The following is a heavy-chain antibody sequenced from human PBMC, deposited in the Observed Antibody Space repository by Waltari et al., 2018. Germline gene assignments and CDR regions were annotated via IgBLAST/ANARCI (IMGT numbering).Heavy chain of an antibody. V-gene: IGHV3-23*01. CDR3: ARGINESFEP. J-gene: IGHJ5*02. CDR1: GFTFSNYA. D-gene: IGHD1-1*01. Sequence: EVQVLESGGGLAQPGGSRRLSCAASGFTFSNYAMSWVRQAPGKGLEGVSGINSGGDSTAYVDSVKGRFTISRDNSKNTLYLQMNSLRVEDTALYYCARGINESFEPWGQGTLVTVSS. CDR2: INSGGDST.